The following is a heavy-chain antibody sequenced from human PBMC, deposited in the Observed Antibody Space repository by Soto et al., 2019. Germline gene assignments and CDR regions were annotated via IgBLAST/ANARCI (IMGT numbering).Heavy chain of an antibody. CDR2: ISVDGTKE. V-gene: IGHV3-30*04. Sequence: QVQLVESGGGVVQPGTSLRLSCVTSGFIFNNYALYWVRQAPGNGLAWVASISVDGTKENYADSVKGRCSISRDKSKNTLYLEMNSLRGEDTDVYYFAREVVEWQYFDYWGQGTLFTVSS. J-gene: IGHJ4*02. CDR1: GFIFNNYA. D-gene: IGHD3-3*01. CDR3: AREVVEWQYFDY.